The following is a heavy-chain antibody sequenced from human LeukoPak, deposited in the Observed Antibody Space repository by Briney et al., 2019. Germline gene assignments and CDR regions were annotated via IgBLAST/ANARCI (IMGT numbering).Heavy chain of an antibody. CDR2: INPSGGST. CDR3: VRGCTVTTCTWLDP. D-gene: IGHD4-17*01. V-gene: IGHV1-46*01. CDR1: GYTFTNYY. J-gene: IGHJ5*02. Sequence: ASVKVSCKASGYTFTNYYMYWVGQAPGQGLEWMGIINPSGGSTTYAQKFEGRVTMTRDTSTSTFYMELSSLRSEDTALYYCVRGCTVTTCTWLDPWGQGTLVTVSS.